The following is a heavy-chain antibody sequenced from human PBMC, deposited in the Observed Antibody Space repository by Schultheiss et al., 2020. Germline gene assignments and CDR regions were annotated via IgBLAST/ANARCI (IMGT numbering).Heavy chain of an antibody. CDR2: IYHSGST. D-gene: IGHD2-2*01. CDR3: ARCREIVVVPAAPYYYMDV. J-gene: IGHJ6*03. CDR1: GGSISSSNW. Sequence: GSLKLSCAVSGGSISSSNWWSWVRQPPGKGLEWIGEIYHSGSTNYNPSLKSRVTISVDKSKNQFSLKLSSVTAADTAVYYCARCREIVVVPAAPYYYMDVWGKGTTVTVSS. V-gene: IGHV4-4*02.